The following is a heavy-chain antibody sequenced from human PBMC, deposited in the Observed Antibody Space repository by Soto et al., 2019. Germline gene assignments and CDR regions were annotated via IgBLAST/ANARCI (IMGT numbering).Heavy chain of an antibody. V-gene: IGHV1-69*13. D-gene: IGHD3-22*01. Sequence: SVKVSCKASGGTFSSYAISWVRQAPGQGLEWMGGIIPIFGTANYAQKFQGRVTITADESTGTAYMELRSLRSEDTAVYYCARGVHYDSSGYYYFYWGQGTLVTVSS. CDR2: IIPIFGTA. CDR1: GGTFSSYA. CDR3: ARGVHYDSSGYYYFY. J-gene: IGHJ4*02.